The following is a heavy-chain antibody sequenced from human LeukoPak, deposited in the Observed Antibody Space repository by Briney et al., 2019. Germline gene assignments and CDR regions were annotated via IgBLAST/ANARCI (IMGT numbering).Heavy chain of an antibody. CDR3: ARDRYYGSGSYLDY. V-gene: IGHV3-30-3*01. Sequence: EGSLRLSCAASGFTFSSYAMHWVRQAPGKGLEWVAVISYDGSNKYYADSVKGRFTISRDNSKNTLYLQMNSLRAEDTAVYYCARDRYYGSGSYLDYWGQGTLVTVSS. D-gene: IGHD3-10*01. J-gene: IGHJ4*02. CDR2: ISYDGSNK. CDR1: GFTFSSYA.